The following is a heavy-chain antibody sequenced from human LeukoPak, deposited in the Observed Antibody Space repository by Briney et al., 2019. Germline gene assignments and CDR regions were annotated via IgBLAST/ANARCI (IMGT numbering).Heavy chain of an antibody. V-gene: IGHV1-18*01. CDR1: RYTFTSYTFTSYD. CDR2: ISAYNGNT. CDR3: ARDRTDTAMSNNWFDP. D-gene: IGHD5-18*01. Sequence: ASVKVSCKASRYTFTSYTFTSYDINWVRQAPGQGLEWMGWISAYNGNTNYAQKLQGRVTMTTDTSTSTAYMELRSLRSDDTAVYYCARDRTDTAMSNNWFDPWGQGTLVTVSS. J-gene: IGHJ5*02.